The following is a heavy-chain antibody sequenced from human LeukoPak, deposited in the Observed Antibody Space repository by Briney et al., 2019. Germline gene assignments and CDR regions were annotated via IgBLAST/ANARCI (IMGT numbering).Heavy chain of an antibody. CDR3: ARASGSYYNSYAFDI. V-gene: IGHV1-2*02. CDR1: GYTFTGYY. Sequence: GASVKVSCKASGYTFTGYYMHWVRQAPGQGLEWMGWINPNSGGTNYAQTFQGRVTMTRDTSISTAYMELSRLRSDDTAVYYCARASGSYYNSYAFDIWGQGTMVTVSS. D-gene: IGHD3-10*01. J-gene: IGHJ3*02. CDR2: INPNSGGT.